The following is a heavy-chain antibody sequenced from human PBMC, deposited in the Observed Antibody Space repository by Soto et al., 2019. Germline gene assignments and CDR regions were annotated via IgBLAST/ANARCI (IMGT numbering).Heavy chain of an antibody. CDR1: GFTFSSYA. Sequence: GGSLRLSCAASGFTFSSYAMHWVRQAPGKGLEWVAVISYDGSNKYYADSVKGRFTISRDNSKNTLYLQMNSLRAEDTAVYYCAREVANDYYYGMDVWGQGTMVTVSS. V-gene: IGHV3-30-3*01. J-gene: IGHJ6*02. D-gene: IGHD5-12*01. CDR2: ISYDGSNK. CDR3: AREVANDYYYGMDV.